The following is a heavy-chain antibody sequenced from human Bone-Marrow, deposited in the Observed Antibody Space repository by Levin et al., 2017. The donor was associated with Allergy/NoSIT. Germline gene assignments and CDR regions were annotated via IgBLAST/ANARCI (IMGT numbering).Heavy chain of an antibody. J-gene: IGHJ4*02. CDR2: TTVDGTNT. CDR1: GFNFINYW. CDR3: VRDSPHANFDY. Sequence: QPGGSLRLSCAASGFNFINYWIHWVRQAPGQGLVWISRTTVDGTNTTYADSVRGRFTGSRDNAKSTVYLQMNSLRVEDTAVYYCVRDSPHANFDYWGQGALVTVSS. V-gene: IGHV3-74*01. D-gene: IGHD2-8*01.